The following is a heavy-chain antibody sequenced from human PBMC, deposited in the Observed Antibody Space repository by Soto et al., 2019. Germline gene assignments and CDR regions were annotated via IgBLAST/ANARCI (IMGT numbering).Heavy chain of an antibody. CDR1: GGSISSSSYY. Sequence: SETLSLTCTVSGGSISSSSYYWGWIRQPPGKGLEWIGSIYYSGSTYYNPSLKSRVTISVDTSKNQFSLKLSSVTAADTAIYYCAGHRYCSSSSCYAGGLWFDPWGQGTLVTVSS. CDR2: IYYSGST. D-gene: IGHD2-2*01. J-gene: IGHJ5*02. CDR3: AGHRYCSSSSCYAGGLWFDP. V-gene: IGHV4-39*01.